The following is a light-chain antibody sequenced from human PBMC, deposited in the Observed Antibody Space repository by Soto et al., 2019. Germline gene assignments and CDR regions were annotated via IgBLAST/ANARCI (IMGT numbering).Light chain of an antibody. V-gene: IGLV2-8*01. CDR3: KSYAGSNTYV. CDR1: KSDIGVYDF. CDR2: EVV. Sequence: LTQPPSASGSPGQSVTISCTGTKSDIGVYDFVSWYQHHPGKAPRLITYEVVQRPSGVPDRFSGSKSGNTASLTVSGLQAADEADYFCKSYAGSNTYVFGSGTKVTVL. J-gene: IGLJ1*01.